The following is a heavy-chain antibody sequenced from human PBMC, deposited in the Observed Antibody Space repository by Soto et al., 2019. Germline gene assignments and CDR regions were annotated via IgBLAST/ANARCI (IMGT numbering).Heavy chain of an antibody. V-gene: IGHV1-3*01. J-gene: IGHJ4*02. CDR1: GCTFTTYV. D-gene: IGHD3-16*02. Sequence: ASGKVSCEACGCTFTTYVMHWVRQAPGQRLEWMGWIDAGNGNTRYSQNFQGRVTITRDTSASTAYMEVSSLRSEDTAVYYCARDSLGNVDFWGQGTLVTVSS. CDR2: IDAGNGNT. CDR3: ARDSLGNVDF.